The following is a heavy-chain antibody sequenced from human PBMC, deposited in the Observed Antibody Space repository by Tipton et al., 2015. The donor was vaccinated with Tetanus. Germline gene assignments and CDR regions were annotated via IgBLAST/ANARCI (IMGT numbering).Heavy chain of an antibody. Sequence: QLVQSGAEVKKPGESLKISCKGSGYSFTSYWIGWVRQMPGKGLEWMGIIYPGDSDTRYSPSVQGQVTISADKSISTAYLQRSSLKASDAAMYYCARQRGYSGYDQRGYFDYWGQGTLVTVSS. CDR1: GYSFTSYW. CDR3: ARQRGYSGYDQRGYFDY. CDR2: IYPGDSDT. V-gene: IGHV5-51*01. D-gene: IGHD5-12*01. J-gene: IGHJ4*02.